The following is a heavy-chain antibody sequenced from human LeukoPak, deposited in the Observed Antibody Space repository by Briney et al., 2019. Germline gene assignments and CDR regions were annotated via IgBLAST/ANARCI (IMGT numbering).Heavy chain of an antibody. CDR3: ARVGKARYYYYGMDV. D-gene: IGHD4-23*01. Sequence: SVKVSCKASGGTFSSYAINWVRQAPGQGLEWMGRIIPIFGIANYAQKFQGRVTITADKSTSTAYMELSSLRSEDTAVYYCARVGKARYYYYGMDVWGQGTTVTVSS. CDR2: IIPIFGIA. CDR1: GGTFSSYA. J-gene: IGHJ6*02. V-gene: IGHV1-69*04.